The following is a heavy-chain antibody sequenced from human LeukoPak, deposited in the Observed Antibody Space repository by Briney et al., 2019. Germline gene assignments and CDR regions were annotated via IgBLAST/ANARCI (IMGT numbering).Heavy chain of an antibody. Sequence: SETLSLTCTVSGGSISTYYWSWIRQPPGKGLEWIGYIYYNENTNYNPSLKSRVTISVDTSKNQFSLKLSSVTAADTAVYYCARDRRQTYGRNLDYWGQGTLVTVSS. J-gene: IGHJ4*02. CDR2: IYYNENT. D-gene: IGHD3-10*01. CDR1: GGSISTYY. V-gene: IGHV4-59*12. CDR3: ARDRRQTYGRNLDY.